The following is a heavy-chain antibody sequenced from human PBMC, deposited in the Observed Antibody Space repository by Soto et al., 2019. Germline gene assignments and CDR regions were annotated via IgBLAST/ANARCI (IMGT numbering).Heavy chain of an antibody. CDR3: ARVCGGDCHYGMDV. CDR1: GGSISSGGYY. Sequence: SETMSLTCTVSGGSISSGGYYWTWIRQHPGKGLEWIGYIYYSGSTYYNPSLKSRVTMSVDTSKIQFSLKLSSVTAADTAVYYCARVCGGDCHYGMDVWGQGTTVTVPS. V-gene: IGHV4-31*03. D-gene: IGHD2-21*02. CDR2: IYYSGST. J-gene: IGHJ6*02.